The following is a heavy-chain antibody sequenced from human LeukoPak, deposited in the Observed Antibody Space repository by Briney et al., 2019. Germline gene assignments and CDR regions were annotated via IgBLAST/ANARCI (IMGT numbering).Heavy chain of an antibody. V-gene: IGHV3-30*18. CDR2: ISYDGSNK. J-gene: IGHJ4*02. D-gene: IGHD3-10*01. CDR1: GFTFSSYG. CDR3: AKRYSDGVFDY. Sequence: GGSLRLSCAASGFTFSSYGMHWVRQAPGKGLEWVAVISYDGSNKYYADSVKGRFTISRDNSKNTLYLQMNSLRAEDTAVYYCAKRYSDGVFDYWGQGTLVTVSS.